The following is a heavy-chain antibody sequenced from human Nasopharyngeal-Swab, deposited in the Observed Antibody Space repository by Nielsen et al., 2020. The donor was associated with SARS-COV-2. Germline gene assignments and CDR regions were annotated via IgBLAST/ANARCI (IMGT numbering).Heavy chain of an antibody. V-gene: IGHV3-23*01. CDR1: GFTFSSYA. CDR2: ISGSGGST. D-gene: IGHD6-19*01. Sequence: GGSLRLSCVASGFTFSSYAMSWVRQAPGKGLEWVSAISGSGGSTYYADSVKGRFTISRDNSKNTLYLQMNSLRAEDTAVYYCAKGEDSSGWYPPGFDPWGQGTLVTVSS. CDR3: AKGEDSSGWYPPGFDP. J-gene: IGHJ5*02.